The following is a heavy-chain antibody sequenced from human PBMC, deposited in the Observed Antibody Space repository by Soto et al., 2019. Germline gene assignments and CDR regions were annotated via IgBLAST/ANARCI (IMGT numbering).Heavy chain of an antibody. CDR2: IYYSGST. CDR3: ARQGGFFGVVSDFDY. D-gene: IGHD3-3*01. V-gene: IGHV4-39*01. Sequence: QLQLQESGPGLVKPSETLSLTCTVSGGSISSSSYYWGWIRQPPGKGLEWIGSIYYSGSTYYNTSLNRRVTITVDTSKNPFPLKVSSVTAADTAVYCCARQGGFFGVVSDFDYWGQGTLVTVSS. CDR1: GGSISSSSYY. J-gene: IGHJ4*02.